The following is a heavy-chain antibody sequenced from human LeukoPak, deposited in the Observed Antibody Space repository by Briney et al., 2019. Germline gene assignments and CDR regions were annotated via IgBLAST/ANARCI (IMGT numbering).Heavy chain of an antibody. CDR2: ISAYNGNT. CDR1: GYTFSSNL. CDR3: ARAEIFRPRTAMVSYYGMDV. J-gene: IGHJ6*02. D-gene: IGHD5-18*01. Sequence: GASVKVSCKASGYTFSSNLISWVRQAPGQGLEWMGWISAYNGNTNYAQKLQGRVTMTTDTSTSTAYMELRSLRSDDTAVYYCARAEIFRPRTAMVSYYGMDVWGQGTTVTVSS. V-gene: IGHV1-18*01.